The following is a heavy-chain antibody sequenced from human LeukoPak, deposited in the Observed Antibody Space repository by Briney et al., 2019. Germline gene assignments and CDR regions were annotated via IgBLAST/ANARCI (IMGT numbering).Heavy chain of an antibody. CDR3: AKVNSGWYTDYFDY. Sequence: GGSLRLSCAASGFTFSSYEMNWVRQAPGKGLEWVSYISSSGSTIYYADSVKGRFTISRDNAKNSLYLQMNSLRAEDTAVYYCAKVNSGWYTDYFDYWGQGTLVTVSS. CDR1: GFTFSSYE. CDR2: ISSSGSTI. D-gene: IGHD6-19*01. J-gene: IGHJ4*02. V-gene: IGHV3-48*03.